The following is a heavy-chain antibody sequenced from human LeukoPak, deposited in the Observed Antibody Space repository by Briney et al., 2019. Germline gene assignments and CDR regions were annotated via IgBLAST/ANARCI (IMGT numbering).Heavy chain of an antibody. Sequence: SGPTLVNPTQTLTLTCTFSGFSLSTSGVGVGWSRQLPGNALEWLALIYWDDDKRYSPSLKSRLTITKDTSKNQVVLTMTNMDPVDTATYYCAHVDTAMVMLDYWGQGTLVTVSS. V-gene: IGHV2-5*02. D-gene: IGHD5-18*01. J-gene: IGHJ4*02. CDR2: IYWDDDK. CDR3: AHVDTAMVMLDY. CDR1: GFSLSTSGVG.